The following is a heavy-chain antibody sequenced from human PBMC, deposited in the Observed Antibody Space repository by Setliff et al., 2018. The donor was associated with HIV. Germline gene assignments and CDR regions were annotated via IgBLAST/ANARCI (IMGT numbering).Heavy chain of an antibody. J-gene: IGHJ4*02. Sequence: SETLSLTCAVSGGPIGTTTYYWGWIRQPPGKGLEWIGSIYYNGITYYNPSLKGRFTISVDTSKNQFSLKVTSVTAADTAVYYCARRIFHSSFPSFDSWGQGTLVTVSS. D-gene: IGHD2-15*01. CDR3: ARRIFHSSFPSFDS. CDR2: IYYNGIT. V-gene: IGHV4-39*01. CDR1: GGPIGTTTYY.